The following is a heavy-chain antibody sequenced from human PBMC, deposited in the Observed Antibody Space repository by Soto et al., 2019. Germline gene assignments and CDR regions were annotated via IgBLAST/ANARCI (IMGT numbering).Heavy chain of an antibody. D-gene: IGHD6-13*01. CDR2: IYHSVST. CDR1: GGSISSSNW. J-gene: IGHJ6*02. CDR3: ARVAGIAAAGTTYYYYGMDV. V-gene: IGHV4-4*02. Sequence: PSETLSLTCAVSGGSISSSNWWSWVRQPPGKGLEWIGEIYHSVSTNYNPSLKSRVTISVDKSKNQFSLKLSSVTAADTAVYYCARVAGIAAAGTTYYYYGMDVWGQGTTVTFSS.